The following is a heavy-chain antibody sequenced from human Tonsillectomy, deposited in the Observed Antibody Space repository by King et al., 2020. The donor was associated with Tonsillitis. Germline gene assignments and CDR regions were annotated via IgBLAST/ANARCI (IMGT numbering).Heavy chain of an antibody. CDR3: ARDRPDWGDWYFDL. CDR2: ISNIGNT. V-gene: IGHV4-59*01. D-gene: IGHD7-27*01. Sequence: QLQESGPGLVRPSETLSLTCTVSGGSISSYYWSWVRQPPGKGLEWIGFISNIGNTNYNASLKSRATVSVDTAKNQFSLRLSSVTAADTAVYYCARDRPDWGDWYFDLWGRGTLVTVSS. J-gene: IGHJ2*01. CDR1: GGSISSYY.